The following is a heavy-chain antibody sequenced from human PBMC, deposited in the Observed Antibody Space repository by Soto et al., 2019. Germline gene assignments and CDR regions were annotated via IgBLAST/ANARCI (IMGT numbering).Heavy chain of an antibody. V-gene: IGHV4-30-4*01. CDR2: IYYSGST. J-gene: IGHJ6*02. CDR3: ARVVVVARHYYYYGMDV. D-gene: IGHD2-15*01. Sequence: QVQLQESGPGLVKPSQTLSLTCTVSGGTISSGDYYWSWIRQPPGKGLEWIGYIYYSGSTYYNPSLKSRVTISVDTSKNQFSLKLSSVTAADTAVYYCARVVVVARHYYYYGMDVWGQGTTVTVSS. CDR1: GGTISSGDYY.